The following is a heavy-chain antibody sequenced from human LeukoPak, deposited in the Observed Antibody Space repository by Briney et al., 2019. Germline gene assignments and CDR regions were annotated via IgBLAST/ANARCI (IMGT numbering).Heavy chain of an antibody. J-gene: IGHJ3*02. CDR2: INPSGGST. CDR3: ARVTMDDAFDI. V-gene: IGHV1-46*01. Sequence: ASVKVSCKTSGYTFTSYYIHWVRQAPGQGLEWMGIINPSGGSTSYAQKFQGRVTMTRDMSTSTVYMELSSLRSEDTAVYYCARVTMDDAFDIWGQGTMVTVSS. D-gene: IGHD4/OR15-4a*01. CDR1: GYTFTSYY.